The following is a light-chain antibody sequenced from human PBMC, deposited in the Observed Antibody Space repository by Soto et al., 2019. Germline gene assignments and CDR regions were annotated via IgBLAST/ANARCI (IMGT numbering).Light chain of an antibody. CDR1: QSVSSSY. J-gene: IGKJ2*01. CDR3: QQYGSSPPYT. CDR2: GAS. V-gene: IGKV3-20*01. Sequence: EIVLTQSPGTLSLSPGERATLSCRASQSVSSSYLAWYQQKSGQAPRLLISGASSRATGIPDRFSGSGSGTDFTLTISRLEPEDSAVYYCQQYGSSPPYTFGQGTKLEIK.